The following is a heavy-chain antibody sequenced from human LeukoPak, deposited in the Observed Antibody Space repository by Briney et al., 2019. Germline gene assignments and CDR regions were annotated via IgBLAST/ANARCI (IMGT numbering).Heavy chain of an antibody. CDR3: VRDYCSRVTRHSGY. Sequence: GGSLRLSCAASGFTFSDYWMSWVRQAPRKGLEWVANIKQGGTEQYYVDSVKGRFTISRDNAKNSLYLQMNSLRAEDTAIYYCVRDYCSRVTRHSGYWGQGALVTVSS. D-gene: IGHD2-15*01. CDR2: IKQGGTEQ. J-gene: IGHJ4*02. CDR1: GFTFSDYW. V-gene: IGHV3-7*05.